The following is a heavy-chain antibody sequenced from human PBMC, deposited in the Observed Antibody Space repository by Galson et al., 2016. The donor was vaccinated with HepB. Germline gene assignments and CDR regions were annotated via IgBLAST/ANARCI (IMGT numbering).Heavy chain of an antibody. V-gene: IGHV3-7*01. CDR2: IRGDEIVS. CDR3: SREMTGSYFD. Sequence: LRLSCAASGFTFNAHWMNWVRQAPGKGLEWVANIRGDEIVSYYAESVRGRFTISRDNAKNSLYLQMNGLRVDEAAVYYRSREMTGSYFDWGQGTLVTVSS. CDR1: GFTFNAHW. J-gene: IGHJ4*02. D-gene: IGHD3-10*01.